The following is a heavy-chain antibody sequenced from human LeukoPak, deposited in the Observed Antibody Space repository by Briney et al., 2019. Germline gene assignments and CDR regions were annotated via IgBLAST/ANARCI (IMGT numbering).Heavy chain of an antibody. J-gene: IGHJ4*02. D-gene: IGHD3-3*01. V-gene: IGHV4-59*01. Sequence: PSETLSLTCTVSGGSISSYYWSWIRQPPGKGLGWIGYIYYSGSTNYNPSLKSRVTISVDTSKNQFSLKLSSVTAADTAVYYCARKEYYGFWSGYYITWGQGTLVTVSS. CDR3: ARKEYYGFWSGYYIT. CDR1: GGSISSYY. CDR2: IYYSGST.